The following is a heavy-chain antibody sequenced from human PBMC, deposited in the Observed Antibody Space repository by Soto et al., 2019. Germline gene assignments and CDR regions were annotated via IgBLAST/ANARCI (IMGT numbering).Heavy chain of an antibody. CDR1: GYTFTTYD. Sequence: QVQLVQSGAEVKKPGASVKVSCKASGYTFTTYDIHWVRQAPGQGLEWMGWMNPNNGNTRFAQKFQGRVTLTRDTSLTTAYMDLSSLRSDDTAVYYCVRGSRIAASALDSWGQGTLVTVSS. V-gene: IGHV1-8*01. J-gene: IGHJ4*02. CDR3: VRGSRIAASALDS. CDR2: MNPNNGNT.